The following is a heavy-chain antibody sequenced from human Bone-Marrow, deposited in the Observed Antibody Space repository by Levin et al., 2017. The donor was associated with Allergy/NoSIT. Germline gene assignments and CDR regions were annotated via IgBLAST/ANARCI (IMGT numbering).Heavy chain of an antibody. CDR3: ARDVGTNWNLDY. CDR1: GYTLTRYA. D-gene: IGHD1-1*01. V-gene: IGHV1-3*04. J-gene: IGHJ4*02. Sequence: ASVKVSCKASGYTLTRYAMHWVRQAPGQRLEWMGSINTANGNTKYTQKFQGRVTITRDTSASTVYLELSSLRSEDTAVYYCARDVGTNWNLDYWGQGTLVTVSS. CDR2: INTANGNT.